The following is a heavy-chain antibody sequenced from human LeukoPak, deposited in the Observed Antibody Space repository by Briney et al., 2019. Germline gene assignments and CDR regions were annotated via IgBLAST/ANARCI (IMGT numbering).Heavy chain of an antibody. CDR3: ARDAVAGYKFFDS. CDR1: GFTFSSYG. CDR2: ISSSGAYI. D-gene: IGHD5-24*01. J-gene: IGHJ4*02. Sequence: PGGSLRLSCAASGFTFSSYGLNWVRQAPGKGLEWVSSISSSGAYIYYADSVKSRFTISRDNAKNSLYLQMNSLRAEDTAVYYCARDAVAGYKFFDSWGQGTLVTVSS. V-gene: IGHV3-21*01.